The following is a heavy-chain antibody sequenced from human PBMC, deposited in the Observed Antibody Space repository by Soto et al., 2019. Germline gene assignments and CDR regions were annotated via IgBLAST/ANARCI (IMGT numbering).Heavy chain of an antibody. CDR2: IYSGGST. J-gene: IGHJ1*01. V-gene: IGHV3-66*01. CDR1: GFTVSSNY. Sequence: EVQLVESGGGLVQPGGSLRLSCAASGFTVSSNYMSWVRQAPGKGLEWVSVIYSGGSTYYADSVKGRFTISRDNSKNTLYLQMNSLRAEDTAVYYWARDLITRGEEYFQHWGQGTLVTVSS. CDR3: ARDLITRGEEYFQH. D-gene: IGHD3-16*01.